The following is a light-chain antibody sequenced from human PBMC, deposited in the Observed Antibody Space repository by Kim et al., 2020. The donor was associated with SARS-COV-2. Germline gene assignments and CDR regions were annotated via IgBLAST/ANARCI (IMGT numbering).Light chain of an antibody. CDR1: QSVSSTY. CDR2: GAS. Sequence: EIVLTQSPGTLSLSPGERATLSCRASQSVSSTYLAWYQQTPGQAPRLLIYGASSGSGTDFTLTISRLEPEDFAVYYCQHYGSSPPRITFGPGTKVDIK. CDR3: QHYGSSPPRIT. V-gene: IGKV3-20*01. J-gene: IGKJ3*01.